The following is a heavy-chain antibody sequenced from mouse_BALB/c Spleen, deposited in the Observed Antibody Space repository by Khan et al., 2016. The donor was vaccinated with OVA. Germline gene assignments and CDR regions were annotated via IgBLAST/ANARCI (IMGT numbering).Heavy chain of an antibody. CDR1: GFSLTNYG. CDR2: MWSDGST. D-gene: IGHD2-10*01. Sequence: QLQESGPGLVAPSQSLSITCTISGFSLTNYGVHWVRQPPGKGLEWLVLMWSDGSTTYNSALKSRLTISKDNSKSQVFLKMNSLQTDDTAIYFCARQPYYHYNVMDYWGQGTSVTVSS. J-gene: IGHJ4*01. CDR3: ARQPYYHYNVMDY. V-gene: IGHV2-6-1*01.